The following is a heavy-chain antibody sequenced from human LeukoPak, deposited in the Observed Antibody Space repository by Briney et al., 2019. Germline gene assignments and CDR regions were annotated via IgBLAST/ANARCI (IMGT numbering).Heavy chain of an antibody. CDR3: AKQLGYCSDGSCYFPY. Sequence: GRSLRLSCAASGFTFSSYAMHWVRQAPGKGLEWVSAISNNGGYTYYADSVQGRFTIPRDNSKSTLCLQMNSLRAEDTAVYYCAKQLGYCSDGSCYFPYWGQGTLVTVSS. CDR2: ISNNGGYT. CDR1: GFTFSSYA. D-gene: IGHD2-15*01. V-gene: IGHV3-23*01. J-gene: IGHJ4*02.